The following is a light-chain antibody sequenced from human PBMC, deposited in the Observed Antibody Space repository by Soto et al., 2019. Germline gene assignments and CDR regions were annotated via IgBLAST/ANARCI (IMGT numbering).Light chain of an antibody. J-gene: IGKJ1*01. V-gene: IGKV3-20*01. CDR3: QQYGSSPWT. CDR2: GAS. CDR1: QSVSSSN. Sequence: EIVLTQSPGTLSLSPGERATLSCRASQSVSSSNLAWYQQKPGQAPMLLIYGASSRATVIPDRFSGSGSGTDFTLTISRLEPEDFAVYYCQQYGSSPWTFGQGTKVEIK.